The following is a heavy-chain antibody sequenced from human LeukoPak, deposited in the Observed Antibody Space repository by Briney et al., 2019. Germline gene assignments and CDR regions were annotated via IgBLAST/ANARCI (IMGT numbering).Heavy chain of an antibody. CDR2: IYYSGNT. J-gene: IGHJ4*02. CDR3: ARNTYFDY. Sequence: SETLSLTCTVSGGSISSYSWSWIRQPPGKGLEWIGYIYYSGNTNYNPSLKSRVTVSIDTSKNQFSLKLSSVTAADTAMYYCARNTYFDYWGQGTLVTVSS. V-gene: IGHV4-59*01. CDR1: GGSISSYS.